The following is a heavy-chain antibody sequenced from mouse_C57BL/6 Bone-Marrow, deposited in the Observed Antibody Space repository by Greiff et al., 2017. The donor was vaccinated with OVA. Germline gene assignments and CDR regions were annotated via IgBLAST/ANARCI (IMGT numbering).Heavy chain of an antibody. CDR1: GFSLTSYG. CDR3: AKNERSNHWYFDV. V-gene: IGHV2-5*01. D-gene: IGHD2-5*01. J-gene: IGHJ1*03. CDR2: IWRGGST. Sequence: QVQLQQSGPGLVQPSQSLSITCTVSGFSLTSYGVHWVRQSPGKGLEWLGVIWRGGSTDYNAAFMSRLSITKDNSKSLVFFKMNSLQADDTAIYYCAKNERSNHWYFDVWGTGTTVTVSS.